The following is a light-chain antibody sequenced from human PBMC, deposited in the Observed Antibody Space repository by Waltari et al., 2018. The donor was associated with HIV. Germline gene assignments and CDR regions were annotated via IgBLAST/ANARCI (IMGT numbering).Light chain of an antibody. J-gene: IGKJ4*01. CDR3: QQSYSGPLT. Sequence: DIQLTQSPSSLSASVVDRVTLTCRASQSISTYLNWYQQKPGRAPKVQIYGASTLQRGVPSRFRGSGSGTDFTRTISGLQPEDFANYCCQQSYSGPLTFGGGTKVDIK. V-gene: IGKV1-39*01. CDR2: GAS. CDR1: QSISTY.